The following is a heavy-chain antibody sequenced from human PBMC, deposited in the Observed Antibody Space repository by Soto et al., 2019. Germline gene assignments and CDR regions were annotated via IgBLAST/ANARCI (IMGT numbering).Heavy chain of an antibody. J-gene: IGHJ6*03. Sequence: QVQLQESGPGLVKTSQTLSLTSAISGDSVSSNSATWNWIRQSPSRGLDWLRRTYYRSNWYNDYAVSVKSRIVINADTSKTQFTLQVKSVTPEDTAVYYYLSDTHSGDPMDVWGKGNKVTFSS. CDR3: LSDTHSGDPMDV. CDR2: TYYRSNWYN. D-gene: IGHD4-17*01. V-gene: IGHV6-1*01. CDR1: GDSVSSNSAT.